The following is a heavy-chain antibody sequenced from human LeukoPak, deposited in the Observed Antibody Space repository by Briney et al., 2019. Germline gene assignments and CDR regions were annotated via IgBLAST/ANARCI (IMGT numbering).Heavy chain of an antibody. V-gene: IGHV1-2*02. J-gene: IGHJ5*02. D-gene: IGHD2-2*01. CDR1: RYTFTYYY. CDR3: ARGGWSLGYCSSASCLDWFEP. Sequence: GASVKVSCKASRYTFTYYYMHGVRQAPGQGLEWMGWINPNSGGTNYAQKFQGRVTMTRDTSISTDYMELSRLRSDDTAVYYCARGGWSLGYCSSASCLDWFEPWGQGTLATVSS. CDR2: INPNSGGT.